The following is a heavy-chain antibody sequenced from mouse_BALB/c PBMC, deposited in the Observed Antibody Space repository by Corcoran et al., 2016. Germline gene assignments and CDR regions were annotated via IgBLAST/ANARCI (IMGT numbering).Heavy chain of an antibody. V-gene: IGHV1-18*01. CDR3: ARKIYYYGSRYFDV. J-gene: IGHJ1*01. Sequence: EVLLQQSGPELVKPGASVKIPCKASGYTFTDYNMDWVKQSHGKSLEWIGDINPNNGGTIYNQKFKCKGTLTVDKSSSTAYMELRSLTSEDTAVYYCARKIYYYGSRYFDVWGAGTTVTVSS. CDR2: INPNNGGT. CDR1: GYTFTDYN. D-gene: IGHD1-1*01.